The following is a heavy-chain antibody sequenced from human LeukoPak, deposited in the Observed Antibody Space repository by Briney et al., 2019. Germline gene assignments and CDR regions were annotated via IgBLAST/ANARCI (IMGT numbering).Heavy chain of an antibody. D-gene: IGHD2-15*01. CDR2: IVVGSGNT. J-gene: IGHJ4*02. Sequence: ASVKVSCKASGGTFSSYAISWVRQARGQRLEWIGWIVVGSGNTNYAQKFQERVTITRDMSTSTAYMELSSLRSEDTAVYYCAAGNYCSGGSCYTPWGQGTLVTVSS. CDR1: GGTFSSYA. V-gene: IGHV1-58*02. CDR3: AAGNYCSGGSCYTP.